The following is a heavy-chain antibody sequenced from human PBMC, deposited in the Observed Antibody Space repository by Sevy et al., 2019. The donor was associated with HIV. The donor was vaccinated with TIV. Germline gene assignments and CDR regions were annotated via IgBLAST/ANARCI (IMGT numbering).Heavy chain of an antibody. CDR1: GFTFSSYG. D-gene: IGHD2-8*01. V-gene: IGHV3-33*01. CDR3: ARDGEYCTNGVCSWGLFDY. Sequence: GGSLRLSCAVSGFTFSSYGMHWVRQAPGKGLEWMAGIWYDESNKYYADSVKGRFTISRDNSKNTLYLQMNSLRAEDTAVYYCARDGEYCTNGVCSWGLFDYWGQGTLVTVSS. J-gene: IGHJ4*02. CDR2: IWYDESNK.